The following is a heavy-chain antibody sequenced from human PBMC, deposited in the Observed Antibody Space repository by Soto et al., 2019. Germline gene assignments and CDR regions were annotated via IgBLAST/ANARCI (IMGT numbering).Heavy chain of an antibody. Sequence: QVQLVQSGAEVKMPGSSVKVSCKASGGTFSSYTISWVRQAPGRGLEWLGGIIPIFGNIDYAQKFQGRVTITADESTNTGYLEVRSLRSEDTVIYYCARGPNTGQAIRFDPWGQGTLVTVSS. CDR3: ARGPNTGQAIRFDP. D-gene: IGHD2-8*02. CDR1: GGTFSSYT. J-gene: IGHJ5*02. CDR2: IIPIFGNI. V-gene: IGHV1-69*01.